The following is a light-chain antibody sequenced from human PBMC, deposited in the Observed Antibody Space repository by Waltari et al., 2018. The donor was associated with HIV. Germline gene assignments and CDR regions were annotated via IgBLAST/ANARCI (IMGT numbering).Light chain of an antibody. CDR2: GNS. CDR1: SSNIGAGYD. CDR3: QSYDSSPHVV. Sequence: QSVLTQPPSAPAAPGQRVTISRTGTSSNIGAGYDVHWYQQLPGTAPKLLIYGNSNRPSGVPDRFSGSKSGTSASLAITGLQAEDEADYYCQSYDSSPHVVFGGGTKLTVL. J-gene: IGLJ2*01. V-gene: IGLV1-40*01.